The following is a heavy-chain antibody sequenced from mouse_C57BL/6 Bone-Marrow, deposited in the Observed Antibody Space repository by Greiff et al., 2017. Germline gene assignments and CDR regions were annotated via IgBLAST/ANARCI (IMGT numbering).Heavy chain of an antibody. CDR2: LRNKANGYTT. V-gene: IGHV7-3*01. CDR1: GFTFTDYY. CDR3: ASLYYGSSYDYFDY. J-gene: IGHJ2*01. D-gene: IGHD1-1*01. Sequence: EVKLMESGGGLVQPGGSLSLSCAASGFTFTDYYMSWVRQPPGKALEWLGFLRNKANGYTTEYSASVKGRFTISRDNSQSILYLKMNALRAEDSATYYCASLYYGSSYDYFDYWGQGTTLTVSS.